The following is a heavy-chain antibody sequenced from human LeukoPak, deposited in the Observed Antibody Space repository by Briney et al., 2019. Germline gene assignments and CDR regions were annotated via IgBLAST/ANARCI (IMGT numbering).Heavy chain of an antibody. V-gene: IGHV1-69*13. Sequence: SVKVSCKASGGTFKNYAISWVRQAPGQGLEWMGGILPIFGTTNYAQKFQARVTITADESTSTAYMKMSSLRSEDTAVYYCGGGRYYDSSGYTMVGYYYMDVWGKGTTVTVSS. CDR2: ILPIFGTT. CDR3: GGGRYYDSSGYTMVGYYYMDV. D-gene: IGHD3-22*01. CDR1: GGTFKNYA. J-gene: IGHJ6*03.